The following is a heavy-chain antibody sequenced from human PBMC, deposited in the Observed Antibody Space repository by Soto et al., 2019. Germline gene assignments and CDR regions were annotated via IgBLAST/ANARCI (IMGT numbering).Heavy chain of an antibody. CDR3: AKVEVPWCFDL. CDR1: GFTFSSYT. V-gene: IGHV3-23*01. J-gene: IGHJ2*01. CDR2: ISGSGGST. D-gene: IGHD1-7*01. Sequence: GGSLRLSSAASGFTFSSYTMSWVRQAPGKGLEWVSAISGSGGSTYYADSVKGRFTISRDNSKNTPYLQMNSLSAEDTVVYYCAKVEVPWCFDLWGRGTLVTVSS.